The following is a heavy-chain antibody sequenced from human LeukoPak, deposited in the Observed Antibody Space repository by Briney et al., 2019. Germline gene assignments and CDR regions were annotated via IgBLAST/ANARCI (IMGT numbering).Heavy chain of an antibody. CDR2: ISGSGGGK. J-gene: IGHJ4*02. CDR3: AKDREAHARVGGVNDY. D-gene: IGHD3-16*01. V-gene: IGHV3-23*01. Sequence: GGSLRLSCAASGFTFTSYAMSWVRQAPGKGLEWVSGISGSGGGKYYADSVKGRFTISRDNSKNTLYLQMNSLRAEDTAVYYCAKDREAHARVGGVNDYGAREPRVTVP. CDR1: GFTFTSYA.